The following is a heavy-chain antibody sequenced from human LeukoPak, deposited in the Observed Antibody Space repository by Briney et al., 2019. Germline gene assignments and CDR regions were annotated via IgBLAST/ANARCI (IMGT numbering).Heavy chain of an antibody. V-gene: IGHV3-53*01. CDR3: VRASSWFWQYYFDY. CDR2: IYKDGST. J-gene: IGHJ4*02. CDR1: GFSVSDNY. Sequence: PGGSLRLSCEAFGFSVSDNYMTWVRQAPGKGLEWVSVIYKDGSTYYADSVKGRFTISRDTSANMVYLQMNSLRGDDSAVYYCVRASSWFWQYYFDYWGQGTLVAVSS. D-gene: IGHD6-13*01.